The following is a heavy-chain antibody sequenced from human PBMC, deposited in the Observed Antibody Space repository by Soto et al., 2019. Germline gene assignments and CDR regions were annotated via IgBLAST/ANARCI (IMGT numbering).Heavy chain of an antibody. CDR2: INPNSGGT. D-gene: IGHD6-6*01. CDR1: GYTFTGYY. V-gene: IGHV1-2*02. CDR3: ARELIAARNWFDP. Sequence: AASVKVSCKASGYTFTGYYIHWVRQAPGQGLEWMGWINPNSGGTNYAQKFQGRVTMTRDTSISTAYMELSRLRSDDTAVYYCARELIAARNWFDPWGQGTLVTVSS. J-gene: IGHJ5*02.